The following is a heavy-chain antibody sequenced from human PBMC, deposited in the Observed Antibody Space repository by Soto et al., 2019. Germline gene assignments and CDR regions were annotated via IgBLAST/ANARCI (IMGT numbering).Heavy chain of an antibody. Sequence: PSETLSLTCTVSGGSISSDYLTWIRQPPGERLEWIGYIYYNGNTNYNSSLKSRVTISIDTSKNQFSLKLNSVTAADTAVYFCARLAYTSGFTFDYWGRGTLVTVSS. CDR3: ARLAYTSGFTFDY. J-gene: IGHJ4*02. CDR2: IYYNGNT. D-gene: IGHD5-18*01. V-gene: IGHV4-59*01. CDR1: GGSISSDY.